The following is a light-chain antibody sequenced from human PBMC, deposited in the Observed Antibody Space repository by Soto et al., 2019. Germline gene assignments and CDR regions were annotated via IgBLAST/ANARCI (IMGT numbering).Light chain of an antibody. Sequence: EIVLTQSPATLSLSPGEGATLSCRASQGVSNRLAWYQQKPGQAPRLLIFDASDRAAGIPARFSGSGSGTDFTLTISSLEPEDFAVYYCQQRTNWQTTFGQGTRLEIK. CDR3: QQRTNWQTT. CDR1: QGVSNR. CDR2: DAS. J-gene: IGKJ5*01. V-gene: IGKV3-11*01.